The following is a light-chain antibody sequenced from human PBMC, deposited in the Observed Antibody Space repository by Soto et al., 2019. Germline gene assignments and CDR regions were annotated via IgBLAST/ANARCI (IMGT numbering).Light chain of an antibody. CDR3: QAWDSSTVI. CDR1: KLGDKY. V-gene: IGLV3-1*01. CDR2: QDS. J-gene: IGLJ2*01. Sequence: SYELTQPPSVSVSPGQTASITCSGDKLGDKYACWYQQKPGQSPVLVIYQDSKRPSGIPERFSGSTSGNTATLTISGTQAMDEADYNCQAWDSSTVIFGVGTKVTVL.